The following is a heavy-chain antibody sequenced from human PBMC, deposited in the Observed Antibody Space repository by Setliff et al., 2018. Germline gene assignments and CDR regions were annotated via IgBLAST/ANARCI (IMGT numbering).Heavy chain of an antibody. CDR2: IYYSGST. CDR1: GGSISSSSYY. D-gene: IGHD3-22*01. Sequence: SETLSLTCTVSGGSISSSSYYWGWIRQPPGKGLEWIGSIYYSGSTYYNPSLKSRVTISVDTSKNQFSLKLSSVAAADTAVYYCAREDPYDSSGYYRGGMDVWGQGTTVTVSS. CDR3: AREDPYDSSGYYRGGMDV. J-gene: IGHJ6*02. V-gene: IGHV4-39*07.